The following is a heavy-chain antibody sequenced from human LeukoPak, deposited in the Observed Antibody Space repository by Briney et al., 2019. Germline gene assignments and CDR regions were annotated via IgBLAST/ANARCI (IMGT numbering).Heavy chain of an antibody. J-gene: IGHJ5*02. CDR1: GGTFSSYA. D-gene: IGHD3-22*01. Sequence: GSSVKVSCKASGGTFSSYAISWVRQAPGQGLEWMGGIIPIFGTANYAQKFQGRVTITTDESTSTAYMELSSLRSEDTAVYYCARGTYYYDRSGYFRWFDPWGQGTLVAVSS. CDR2: IIPIFGTA. CDR3: ARGTYYYDRSGYFRWFDP. V-gene: IGHV1-69*05.